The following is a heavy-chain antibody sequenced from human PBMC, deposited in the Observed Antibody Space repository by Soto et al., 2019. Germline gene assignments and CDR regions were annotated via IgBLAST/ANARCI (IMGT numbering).Heavy chain of an antibody. J-gene: IGHJ4*02. CDR2: VSTYSEHT. Sequence: QRVRSGDAVKKPGASVKVSCRASGYIFKSVGLSWLRQFPGQGRGWMGWVSTYSEHTMSVQKFQDRVTLTAETPTSTAYSELRSLRSGDTAVFSCARDLNGHNALGFDSWGQGTLVTVSS. CDR1: GYIFKSVG. D-gene: IGHD1-1*01. CDR3: ARDLNGHNALGFDS. V-gene: IGHV1-18*04.